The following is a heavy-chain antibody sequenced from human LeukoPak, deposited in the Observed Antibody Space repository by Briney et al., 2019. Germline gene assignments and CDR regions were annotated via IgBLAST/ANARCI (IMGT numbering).Heavy chain of an antibody. CDR1: GFTFSRYE. V-gene: IGHV3-48*03. CDR2: ISYSGSTK. J-gene: IGHJ4*02. CDR3: AKGSSGSYQSSDY. D-gene: IGHD1-26*01. Sequence: GGSLTLSCAASGFTFSRYEMNWVSQAPGKGLEWVSYISYSGSTKYYADSVKGRFTISRDNAKNSLYLQMNSLRAEDTAVYYCAKGSSGSYQSSDYWGQGTLVTVSS.